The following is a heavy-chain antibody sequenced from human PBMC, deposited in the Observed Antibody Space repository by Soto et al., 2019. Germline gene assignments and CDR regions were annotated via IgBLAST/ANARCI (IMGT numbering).Heavy chain of an antibody. CDR3: AKPTDSHASSGFYFY. J-gene: IGHJ4*02. V-gene: IGHV1-24*01. CDR2: LDPDKSET. Sequence: ASVKVSCKVSGYSLSDLSIHWVRQAPAKGLEWMGGLDPDKSETVYAQKFQGRVTMTEDTSTDTAYMEVTSLRSEDTAIYYCAKPTDSHASSGFYFYWGPGALVTGSS. CDR1: GYSLSDLS. D-gene: IGHD3-22*01.